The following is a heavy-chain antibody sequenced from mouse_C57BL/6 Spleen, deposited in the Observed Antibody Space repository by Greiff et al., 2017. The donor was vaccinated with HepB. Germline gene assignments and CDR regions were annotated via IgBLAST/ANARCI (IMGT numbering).Heavy chain of an antibody. CDR3: ARPGYPDYFDY. CDR1: GFTFSDYG. Sequence: EVKLVESGGGLVKPGGSLKLSCAASGFTFSDYGMHWVRQAPEKGLEWVAYISSGSSTIYYADTVKGRFTISSDNAKNTLFLQMTSLRSEDTARYYGARPGYPDYFDYWGQGTTLTVSS. J-gene: IGHJ2*01. V-gene: IGHV5-17*01. CDR2: ISSGSSTI.